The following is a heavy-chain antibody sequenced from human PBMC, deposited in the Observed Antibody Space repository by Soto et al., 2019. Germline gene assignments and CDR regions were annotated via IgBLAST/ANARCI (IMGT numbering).Heavy chain of an antibody. Sequence: PGGSLRLSCAASGFTFSSYSMHWVRRAPGKGLEWVSGISWESGKIGYADSVKGRFTISRDNAKNSLYLQMNSLRAEDTAVYYCARDADILTGSDAFDIWGQGTMVTVSS. V-gene: IGHV3-21*04. CDR2: ISWESGKI. D-gene: IGHD3-9*01. J-gene: IGHJ3*02. CDR3: ARDADILTGSDAFDI. CDR1: GFTFSSYS.